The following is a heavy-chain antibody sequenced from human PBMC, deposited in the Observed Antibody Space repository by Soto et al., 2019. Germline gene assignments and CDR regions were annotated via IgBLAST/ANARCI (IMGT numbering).Heavy chain of an antibody. Sequence: ASVKVSCKASGGTFSSYAISWVRQAPGQGLAWMGGIIPILGIANYAQRFQGRVTFTADKSTSTAYMELRSLRSEDTAVYYGASDYGDYDAFDIWGQGTMVTVSS. J-gene: IGHJ3*02. D-gene: IGHD4-17*01. CDR1: GGTFSSYA. CDR3: ASDYGDYDAFDI. CDR2: IIPILGIA. V-gene: IGHV1-69*10.